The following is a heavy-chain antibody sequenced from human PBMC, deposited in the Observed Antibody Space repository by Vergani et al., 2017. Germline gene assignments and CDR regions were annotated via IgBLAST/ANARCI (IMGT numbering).Heavy chain of an antibody. CDR2: IYYSGST. J-gene: IGHJ6*02. D-gene: IGHD3-10*01. CDR1: GGSISSSSYY. CDR3: AGRISKGSGSYYNLPYYYYGMDV. Sequence: QLQLQESGPGLVKPSETLSLTCTVSGGSISSSSYYWGWIRQPPGKGLEWIGSIYYSGSTYYNPSLKSRVTISVDTSKNQFSLKLSSVTAADTAVYYCAGRISKGSGSYYNLPYYYYGMDVWGQGTTVTVSS. V-gene: IGHV4-39*01.